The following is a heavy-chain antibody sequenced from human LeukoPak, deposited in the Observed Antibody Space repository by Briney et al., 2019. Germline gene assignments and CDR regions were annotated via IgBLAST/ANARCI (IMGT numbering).Heavy chain of an antibody. V-gene: IGHV3-53*01. CDR3: AAYSSCDY. D-gene: IGHD6-6*01. CDR2: IYSGGST. J-gene: IGHJ4*02. CDR1: GFTVSSNY. Sequence: GGSLRLSCAASGFTVSSNYMTWVRQAPGKGLEWISLIYSGGSTYYADSVKGRFTISRDNSKNTLYLQMNSLRAEDTAVYYCAAYSSCDYWGQGTLVTVSS.